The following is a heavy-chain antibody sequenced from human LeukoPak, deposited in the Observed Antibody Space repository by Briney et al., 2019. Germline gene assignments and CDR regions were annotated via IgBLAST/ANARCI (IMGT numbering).Heavy chain of an antibody. CDR2: IYYSGST. Sequence: KASETLSLTCTVSGGSMSSTSYYWGWIRQPPGKGLEWIGYIYYSGSTYYNLSLKSRVSISADTSKNQFSLKLTSVTSADTAVYYCARVLPGLAFDIWGQGTMVTVSS. V-gene: IGHV4-39*07. J-gene: IGHJ3*02. CDR1: GGSMSSTSYY. D-gene: IGHD3-16*01. CDR3: ARVLPGLAFDI.